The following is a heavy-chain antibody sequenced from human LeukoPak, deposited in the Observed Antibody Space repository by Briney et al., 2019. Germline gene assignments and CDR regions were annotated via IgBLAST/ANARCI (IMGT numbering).Heavy chain of an antibody. D-gene: IGHD1-14*01. CDR1: GFTFSNYA. Sequence: PGGSLRLSCAASGFTFSNYAMIWVRQAPGKGLECLSTLSGENALIYYADSVKGRFTISRDNSKNTLYLQMSNVRPEDTARYYCARNEAGYHYYIGFWGEGTTVTVSS. V-gene: IGHV3-23*01. CDR2: LSGENALI. J-gene: IGHJ6*03. CDR3: ARNEAGYHYYIGF.